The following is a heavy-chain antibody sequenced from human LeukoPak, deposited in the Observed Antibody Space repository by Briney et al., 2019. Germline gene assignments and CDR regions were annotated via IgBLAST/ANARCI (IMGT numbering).Heavy chain of an antibody. CDR2: IHHSVGT. V-gene: IGHV4-4*02. J-gene: IGHJ4*02. Sequence: SETLSLTFAVSGGFISSGNWWGWFRQPPGKGLEWIREIHHSVGTNYNPSLKSRVAISMDKSKNQFSLDVTSVTAADTAMYYCARKGPATIADYWGRGTLVTVSS. D-gene: IGHD4-11*01. CDR1: GGFISSGNW. CDR3: ARKGPATIADY.